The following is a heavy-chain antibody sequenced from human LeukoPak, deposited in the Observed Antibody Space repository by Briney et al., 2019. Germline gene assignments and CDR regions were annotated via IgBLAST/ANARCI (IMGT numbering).Heavy chain of an antibody. Sequence: WGSLRLSCAASGFTFSSYEMNWVRQAPGKGLEWVSYISSSGSTIYYADSAKGRFTISRDNAKNSLYLQMNSLRAEDTAVYYCASLDSSGYFWWFDPWGQGNLVTVSS. CDR3: ASLDSSGYFWWFDP. V-gene: IGHV3-48*03. CDR2: ISSSGSTI. D-gene: IGHD3-22*01. J-gene: IGHJ5*02. CDR1: GFTFSSYE.